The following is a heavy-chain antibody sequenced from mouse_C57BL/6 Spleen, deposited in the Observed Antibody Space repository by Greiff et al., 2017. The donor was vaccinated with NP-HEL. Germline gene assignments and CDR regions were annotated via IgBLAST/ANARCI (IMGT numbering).Heavy chain of an antibody. D-gene: IGHD2-5*01. J-gene: IGHJ4*01. CDR2: IDPETGGT. V-gene: IGHV1-15*01. Sequence: VKLVESGAELVRPGASVTLSCKASGYTFTDYEMHWVKQTPVHGLEWIGAIDPETGGTAYNQKFKGKAILTADKSSSTAYMELRSLTSEDSAVYYCTRKGAYYSNYDYAMDYWGQGTSVTVSS. CDR3: TRKGAYYSNYDYAMDY. CDR1: GYTFTDYE.